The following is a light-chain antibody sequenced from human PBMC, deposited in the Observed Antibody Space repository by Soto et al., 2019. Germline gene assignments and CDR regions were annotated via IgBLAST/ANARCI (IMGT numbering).Light chain of an antibody. Sequence: DIQMTQSPSTLSASVGDRVTITCRASQSISSWLAWYQQKPGKTPKLLIYKATSIESGVPSRFSGSGSGTEFTLPISILQPDDFATYYCQQYNSYWTFGQGTKVEIK. CDR3: QQYNSYWT. J-gene: IGKJ1*01. CDR2: KAT. V-gene: IGKV1-5*03. CDR1: QSISSW.